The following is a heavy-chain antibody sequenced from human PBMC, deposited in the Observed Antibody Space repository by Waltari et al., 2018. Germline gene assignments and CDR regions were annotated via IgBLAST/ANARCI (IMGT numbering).Heavy chain of an antibody. D-gene: IGHD5-12*01. Sequence: QVQLVQSGAEVKKPGASVKVSCKASGYTFTSYYMHWVRQAPGQGLEWMGIINPSGGSTSYAQKFQGRVTMTRDTSTSTVYMELSSLRSEDTAVYYCARDGYNMLYYYGMDVWGQGTTVTVSS. V-gene: IGHV1-46*01. J-gene: IGHJ6*02. CDR2: INPSGGST. CDR1: GYTFTSYY. CDR3: ARDGYNMLYYYGMDV.